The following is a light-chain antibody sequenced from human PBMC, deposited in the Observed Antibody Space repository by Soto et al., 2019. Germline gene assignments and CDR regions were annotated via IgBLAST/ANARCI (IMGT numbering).Light chain of an antibody. V-gene: IGKV1-9*01. CDR1: QGISSY. CDR3: QLYNSYSEA. Sequence: IQLTQSPSSLSASVGDRVTITCRASQGISSYLAWYQQKPGKAPKLLIYAASTLQSGVPSRFSGSGSGTEFTLTISSLQPDDLATYYCQLYNSYSEAFGQGTKVDIK. CDR2: AAS. J-gene: IGKJ1*01.